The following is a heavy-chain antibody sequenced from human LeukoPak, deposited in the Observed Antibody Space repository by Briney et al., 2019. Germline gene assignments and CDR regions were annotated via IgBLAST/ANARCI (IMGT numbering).Heavy chain of an antibody. D-gene: IGHD2-21*02. V-gene: IGHV3-73*01. J-gene: IGHJ4*02. Sequence: PGGSLRLSCAASGFTFSGSAMHWVRQASGKGLEWVGRIRSKANSYATAYAASVKGRFTISRDDSKNTAYLQMNSLKTEDTAVYYCTTLAYCGGDCYSGDDYFDYWGQGTLVTVSS. CDR2: IRSKANSYAT. CDR3: TTLAYCGGDCYSGDDYFDY. CDR1: GFTFSGSA.